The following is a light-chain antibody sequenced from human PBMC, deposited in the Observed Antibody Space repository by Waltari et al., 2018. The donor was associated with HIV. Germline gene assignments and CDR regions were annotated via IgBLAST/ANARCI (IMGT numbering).Light chain of an antibody. V-gene: IGLV2-14*01. J-gene: IGLJ1*01. CDR3: SSYTSRAVSTYV. Sequence: QSALTQPASVSGSPGQSITISCIGTSSDVGDYNYVSWYQQHPGKAPKVMIYEVSNRASGMSDRFSGSKSGNTASLTISGLQAEDEADYYCSSYTSRAVSTYVFGTGTKVTVL. CDR2: EVS. CDR1: SSDVGDYNY.